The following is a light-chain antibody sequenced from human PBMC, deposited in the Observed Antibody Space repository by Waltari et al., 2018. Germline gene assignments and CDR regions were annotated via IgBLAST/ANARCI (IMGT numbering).Light chain of an antibody. Sequence: DIVMTQTPLSLPVTLGEPASISCKSSQSLVYSDGKTYLEWYLQKPGQSPQLLMYLVSKRASGVPDKFSGRGSDTDFTLNISRVEAEDVGVYYCMQAIRSPWTFGQGTKVEVK. J-gene: IGKJ1*01. CDR1: QSLVYSDGKTY. V-gene: IGKV2-40*01. CDR2: LVS. CDR3: MQAIRSPWT.